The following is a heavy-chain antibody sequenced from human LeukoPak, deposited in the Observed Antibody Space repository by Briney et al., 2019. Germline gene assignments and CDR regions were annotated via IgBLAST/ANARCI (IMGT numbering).Heavy chain of an antibody. D-gene: IGHD6-13*01. CDR2: ISSSGSTI. CDR1: GFTFSDYY. V-gene: IGHV3-11*04. J-gene: IGHJ4*02. CDR3: ARDPPYGGSWLPRD. Sequence: GGSLRLSCAASGFTFSDYYMSWIRQAPGKGLEGVSYISSSGSTIYYADSVKGRFTISRDNSKNTPYLQMNSLRAEDTAVYYCARDPPYGGSWLPRDWGQGTLVTVSS.